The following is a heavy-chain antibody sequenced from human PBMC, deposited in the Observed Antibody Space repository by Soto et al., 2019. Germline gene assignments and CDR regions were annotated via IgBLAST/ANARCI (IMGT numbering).Heavy chain of an antibody. Sequence: QSTLKESGPTLVKPTQTLTLTCTFSGFSLSTYGVGVGWVRQPPGKALEWLVLVYWDGDNRYNPSLSSRLTVAKDTSKNQAVLTMASMDPVDTGTYYCAHRKSVNDWNAVYFDYWAQGILVTVSS. CDR2: VYWDGDN. V-gene: IGHV2-5*02. CDR3: AHRKSVNDWNAVYFDY. D-gene: IGHD5-12*01. J-gene: IGHJ4*02. CDR1: GFSLSTYGVG.